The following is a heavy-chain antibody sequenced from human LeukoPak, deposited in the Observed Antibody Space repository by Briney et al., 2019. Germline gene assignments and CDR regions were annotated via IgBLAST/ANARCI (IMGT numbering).Heavy chain of an antibody. V-gene: IGHV3-30*03. J-gene: IGHJ4*02. CDR2: ISYDGSNK. D-gene: IGHD4-23*01. CDR1: GFTFSSYG. CDR3: ARISYGGQFDY. Sequence: RSGGSLRLSCAASGFTFSSYGMHWVRQAPDKGLEWVAVISYDGSNKYYADSVKGRFTISRDNSKNTLYLQMNSLRAEDTAVYYCARISYGGQFDYWGQGTLVTVSS.